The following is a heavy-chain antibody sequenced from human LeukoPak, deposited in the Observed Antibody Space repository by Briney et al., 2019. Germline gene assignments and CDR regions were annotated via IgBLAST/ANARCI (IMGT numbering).Heavy chain of an antibody. CDR1: GFTFSSYS. D-gene: IGHD1-26*01. V-gene: IGHV3-21*01. CDR3: AVRLTSGSDPSGTPEGGY. J-gene: IGHJ4*02. CDR2: ISSSSSYI. Sequence: GGSLRLSCAASGFTFSSYSMNWVRQAPGKGPEWVSSISSSSSYIYYADSVKGRFTISRDNAKNSLYLQMNSLRAEDTAVYYCAVRLTSGSDPSGTPEGGYWGQGTLVTVSS.